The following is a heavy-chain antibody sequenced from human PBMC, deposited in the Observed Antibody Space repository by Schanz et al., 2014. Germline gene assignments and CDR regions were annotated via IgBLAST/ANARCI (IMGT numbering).Heavy chain of an antibody. CDR3: ERESTSVNEIAY. CDR2: IASGGSHT. J-gene: IGHJ4*02. D-gene: IGHD5-12*01. Sequence: EVQLLESGGALEQPGGSLRLSCAASGITFSDYAMSWVRQAPGKGLEWVSTIASGGSHTFYADSVTGRFTISRDNAKNSMYLQMNSLRVEDTAVYYWERESTSVNEIAYWGQGTLVTVSS. CDR1: GITFSDYA. V-gene: IGHV3-23*01.